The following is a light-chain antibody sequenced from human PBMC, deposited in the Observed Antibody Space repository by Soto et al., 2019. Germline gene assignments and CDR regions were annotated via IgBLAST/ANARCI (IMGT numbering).Light chain of an antibody. V-gene: IGKV4-1*01. CDR1: QSVLYGSNNQNY. CDR2: WAS. J-gene: IGKJ1*01. Sequence: DIVMTQSPDFLAVSLGERATINCKSSQSVLYGSNNQNYLAWYQQKPRQPPKLLIYWASTRESGVPDRFSGSGSGTDFTLTISSLQAEDVAVYYCQQYYNTGTFGQGTKVEIK. CDR3: QQYYNTGT.